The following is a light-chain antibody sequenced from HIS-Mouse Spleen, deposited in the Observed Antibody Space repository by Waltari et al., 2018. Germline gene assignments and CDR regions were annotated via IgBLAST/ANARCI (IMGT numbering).Light chain of an antibody. J-gene: IGLJ2*01. Sequence: QSALTQPASVSGSPGQSITIPCTGTSSDVGGYNYFSWYHHHPGKAPKLMIYDVSNRPSGVSNRFSGSKSGNTASLTISGLQAEDEADYYCSSYTSSSFNVVFGGGTKLTVL. CDR2: DVS. CDR3: SSYTSSSFNVV. V-gene: IGLV2-14*03. CDR1: SSDVGGYNY.